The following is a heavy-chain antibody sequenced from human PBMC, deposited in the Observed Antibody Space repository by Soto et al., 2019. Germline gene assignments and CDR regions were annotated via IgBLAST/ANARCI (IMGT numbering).Heavy chain of an antibody. D-gene: IGHD3-22*01. CDR3: AKEPQYYDSSGYYYGLAFDI. CDR2: IYSGGST. V-gene: IGHV3-23*03. J-gene: IGHJ3*02. CDR1: GFTFSSYA. Sequence: GSLRLSCAASGFTFSSYAMHWVRQAPGKGLEWVAVIYSGGSTYYADSVKGRFTISRDNSKNTLYLQMNSLRAEDTAVYYCAKEPQYYDSSGYYYGLAFDIWGQGTMVTVSS.